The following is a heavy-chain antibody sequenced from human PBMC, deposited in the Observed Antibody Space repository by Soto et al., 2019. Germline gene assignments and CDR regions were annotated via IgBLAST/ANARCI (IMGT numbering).Heavy chain of an antibody. CDR2: TYHTGST. CDR1: GGSISNFY. V-gene: IGHV4-59*13. Sequence: SETLSLTCTVSGGSISNFYWSWIRQAPGKGLEWIGYTYHTGSTKYNPSLKSRATISVDTSKNQFSLTLNSAAAADTAVYYCATDSAGRGPFDPWGQGILVTVSS. J-gene: IGHJ5*02. D-gene: IGHD3-10*01. CDR3: ATDSAGRGPFDP.